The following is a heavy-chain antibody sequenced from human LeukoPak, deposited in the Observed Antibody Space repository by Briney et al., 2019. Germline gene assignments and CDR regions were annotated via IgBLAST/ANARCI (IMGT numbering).Heavy chain of an antibody. Sequence: GGSLRLPCAVSGFTFSRYEMSWVRQAPGKGLEWISYISPSGSTMYYVDSVKGRFIISRDNAKDSLYLQMNSLRVEDTAVYYCARDPRGPDYWGQGTLVTVSS. V-gene: IGHV3-48*03. CDR1: GFTFSRYE. CDR2: ISPSGSTM. CDR3: ARDPRGPDY. J-gene: IGHJ4*02.